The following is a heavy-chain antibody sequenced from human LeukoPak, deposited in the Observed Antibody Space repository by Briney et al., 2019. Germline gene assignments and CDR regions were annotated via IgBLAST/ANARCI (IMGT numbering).Heavy chain of an antibody. CDR2: IIPIFGTA. V-gene: IGHV1-69*13. CDR1: GGTFSSYA. D-gene: IGHD3-10*01. Sequence: SVKVSCKASGGTFSSYAISWVRQAPGQGLEWMGGIIPIFGTANYAQKFQGRATITADESTSTAYMELSSLRSEDTAVYYCARDYYGSGSYYNPALWGQGTLVTVSS. CDR3: ARDYYGSGSYYNPAL. J-gene: IGHJ4*02.